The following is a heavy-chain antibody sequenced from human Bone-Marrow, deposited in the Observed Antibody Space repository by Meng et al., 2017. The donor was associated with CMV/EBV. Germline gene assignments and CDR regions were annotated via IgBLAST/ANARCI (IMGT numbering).Heavy chain of an antibody. CDR3: AHRRHPSSGWPFDY. D-gene: IGHD6-19*01. CDR1: GYSLSTSGVG. J-gene: IGHJ4*02. Sequence: GYSLSTSGVGVGWFRQPPGKALEWLALIYWNDDKRYSPSLKSRLTITKDTSKNQVVLTMTNMDPVDTATYYCAHRRHPSSGWPFDYWGQGTLVTVSS. V-gene: IGHV2-5*01. CDR2: IYWNDDK.